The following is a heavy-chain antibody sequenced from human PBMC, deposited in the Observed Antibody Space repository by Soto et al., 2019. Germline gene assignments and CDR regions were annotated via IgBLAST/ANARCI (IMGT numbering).Heavy chain of an antibody. CDR1: GYTFTTYA. J-gene: IGHJ6*03. Sequence: QVQLVQSGAEVKKPGASVKVSCKASGYTFTTYALHWVRQAPGQRLEWMGWINVDNSNTKYAQKFQGRVTITRDTSASTAYMELSGLRSEDTAVYYCARDVPADGNHNRGGYYMDVWGKGTTVTVSS. D-gene: IGHD6-13*01. V-gene: IGHV1-3*01. CDR2: INVDNSNT. CDR3: ARDVPADGNHNRGGYYMDV.